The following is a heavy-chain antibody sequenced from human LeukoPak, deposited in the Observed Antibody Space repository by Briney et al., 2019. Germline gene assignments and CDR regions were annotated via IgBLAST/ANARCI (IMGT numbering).Heavy chain of an antibody. CDR1: GFTFSSYA. CDR2: ISGSGGST. J-gene: IGHJ5*02. Sequence: PGGSLRLSCAASGFTFSSYAMSWVRQAPGKGLEWVSAISGSGGSTYYADSVKGRFTISRDNYKNTLYLQMNSLRAEDTAVYYCAKDTIFGVGKPFDPWGQGTLVTVSS. V-gene: IGHV3-23*01. CDR3: AKDTIFGVGKPFDP. D-gene: IGHD3-3*01.